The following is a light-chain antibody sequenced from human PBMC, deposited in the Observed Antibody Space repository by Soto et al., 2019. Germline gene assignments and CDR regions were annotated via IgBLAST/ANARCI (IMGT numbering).Light chain of an antibody. CDR2: YDD. CDR3: AAWDDSLNGVV. Sequence: VLTQPPSVSEAPRQRVTMSCSGRTSNIGNNAVNWYQQLPGKAPKLLIYYDDLLPSGVSDRFSGSKSGTSASLAISGLQPEDEADYYCAAWDDSLNGVVFGGGTKLTVL. V-gene: IGLV1-36*01. J-gene: IGLJ2*01. CDR1: TSNIGNNA.